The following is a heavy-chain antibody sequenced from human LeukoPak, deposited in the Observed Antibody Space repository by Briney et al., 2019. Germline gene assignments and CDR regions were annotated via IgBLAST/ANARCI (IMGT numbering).Heavy chain of an antibody. CDR3: AVRHYDILTGYFGGVDY. J-gene: IGHJ4*02. CDR1: GYSFTTYW. Sequence: GESLKISCKASGYSFTTYWIAWVRQMPGKGLEWMGIIYPGDSDTRYSPSFQGQVTVSADKSISTAYLQWGSLKASDTAMYYCAVRHYDILTGYFGGVDYWGQGTLFTVYS. D-gene: IGHD3-9*01. V-gene: IGHV5-51*01. CDR2: IYPGDSDT.